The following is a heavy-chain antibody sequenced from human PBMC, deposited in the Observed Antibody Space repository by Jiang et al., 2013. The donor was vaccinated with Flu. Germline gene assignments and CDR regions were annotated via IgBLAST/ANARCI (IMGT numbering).Heavy chain of an antibody. V-gene: IGHV5-51*01. D-gene: IGHD5-18*01. Sequence: GIIYPGDSDTRYSPSFQGQVTISADKSISTAYLQWSSLKASDTAMYYCARSESYSYSGMDVWGQGTTVTVSS. CDR2: IYPGDSDT. CDR3: ARSESYSYSGMDV. J-gene: IGHJ6*02.